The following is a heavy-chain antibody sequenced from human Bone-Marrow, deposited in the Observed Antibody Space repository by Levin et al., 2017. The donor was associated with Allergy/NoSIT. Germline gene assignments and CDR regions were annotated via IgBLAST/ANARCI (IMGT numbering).Heavy chain of an antibody. Sequence: AASVKVSCKASGGTFSSYAISWVRQAPGQGLEWMGGIIPIFGTANYAQKFQGRVTITADESTSTAYMELSSLRSEDTAVYYCASRRRDGYNEADYWGQGTLVTVSS. CDR3: ASRRRDGYNEADY. D-gene: IGHD5-24*01. J-gene: IGHJ4*02. CDR1: GGTFSSYA. CDR2: IIPIFGTA. V-gene: IGHV1-69*13.